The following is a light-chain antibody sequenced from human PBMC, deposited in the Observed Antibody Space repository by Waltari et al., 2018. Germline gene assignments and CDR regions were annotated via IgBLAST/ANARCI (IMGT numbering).Light chain of an antibody. CDR3: TAWDDSLNTWV. CDR1: SSNIGTNI. Sequence: QSVLTQPSSASGTPGQEITISCSGGSSNIGTNIVNWYQQLPGTAPKLLIFTNHQRPSGVPDLFSGSRSGTSASLAISGLQSEDDETAYYCTAWDDSLNTWVFGGGTKLTVL. V-gene: IGLV1-44*01. CDR2: TNH. J-gene: IGLJ3*02.